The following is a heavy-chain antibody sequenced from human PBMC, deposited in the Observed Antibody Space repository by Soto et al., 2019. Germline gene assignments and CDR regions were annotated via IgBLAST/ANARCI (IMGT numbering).Heavy chain of an antibody. J-gene: IGHJ4*02. CDR3: ARDRGAVTGQYFDY. Sequence: QVQLEESGGGLVKPGGSLRLSCAASGFTFSAFYMSWIRQAPGKGLEYISYISSSGTSANYADSAKGRFTISRDNAKNSLYLQMNSLRAEDTAVYYCARDRGAVTGQYFDYWGQGALVTVSS. D-gene: IGHD6-19*01. CDR2: ISSSGTSA. V-gene: IGHV3-11*05. CDR1: GFTFSAFY.